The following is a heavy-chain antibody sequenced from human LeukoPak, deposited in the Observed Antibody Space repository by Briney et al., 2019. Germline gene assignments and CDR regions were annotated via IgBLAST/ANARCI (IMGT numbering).Heavy chain of an antibody. Sequence: SETLSLTCTVSGGSISSYYWSWIRQRPGKGLEWIGYIYYSGSTNYNPSLKSRVTISVDTAKSQFSLKLSSVTAADTAVYYCARVGPYCSGGSCYSFGPCAGLPIDDYWGQGTLVTVSS. J-gene: IGHJ4*02. CDR1: GGSISSYY. CDR3: ARVGPYCSGGSCYSFGPCAGLPIDDY. CDR2: IYYSGST. D-gene: IGHD2-15*01. V-gene: IGHV4-59*01.